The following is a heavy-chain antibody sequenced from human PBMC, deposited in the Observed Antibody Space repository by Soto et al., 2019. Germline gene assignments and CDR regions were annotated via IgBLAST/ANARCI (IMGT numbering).Heavy chain of an antibody. J-gene: IGHJ4*02. V-gene: IGHV1-46*03. CDR2: INPNGGST. Sequence: QVQLVQPGAEVKKPGASVKFYCKASGYIFTNFYIHWVRQAPGQGLEWIGIINPNGGSTNYAQNFQGRVTMTRATSTSTVYMDLSSLRSEDTAVYYCTRGLASGDYWGQGTLITVSS. CDR1: GYIFTNFY. CDR3: TRGLASGDY. D-gene: IGHD6-6*01.